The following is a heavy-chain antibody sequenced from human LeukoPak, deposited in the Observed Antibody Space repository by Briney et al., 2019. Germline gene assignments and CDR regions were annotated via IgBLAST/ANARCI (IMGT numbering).Heavy chain of an antibody. CDR1: GGSISSGDYY. V-gene: IGHV4-30-4*01. CDR2: IYYSGST. CDR3: ARGIVVVPAARGVGAFDI. D-gene: IGHD2-2*01. J-gene: IGHJ3*02. Sequence: PSQTLSLTCTVSGGSISSGDYYWRWIRQPPGKGLEWIGYIYYSGSTYYNPSLKSRVTISVDTSKNQFSLKLSSVTAADTAVYYCARGIVVVPAARGVGAFDIWGQGTMVTVSS.